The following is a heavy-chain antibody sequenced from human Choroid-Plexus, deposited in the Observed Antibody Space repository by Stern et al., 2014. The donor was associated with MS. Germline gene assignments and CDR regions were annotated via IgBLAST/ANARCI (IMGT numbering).Heavy chain of an antibody. CDR2: ISYDGSK. V-gene: IGHV3-30*18. CDR3: AKDRQYLTFFFDF. Sequence: VHPVASGRPVVHPGTPLRLSRAASRLPFSSFGMPWVRPAPGNGLEWVALISYDGSKDYADSVKGRFAISRDNSKNTLYLQMNSLRAEDTAVYYCAKDRQYLTFFFDFWGQGSLVTVSS. CDR1: RLPFSSFG. D-gene: IGHD2/OR15-2a*01. J-gene: IGHJ4*02.